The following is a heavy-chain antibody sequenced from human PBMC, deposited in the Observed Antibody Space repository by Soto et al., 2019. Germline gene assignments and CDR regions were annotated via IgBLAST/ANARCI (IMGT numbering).Heavy chain of an antibody. V-gene: IGHV4-31*03. CDR2: IRDSGST. Sequence: QVQLQESGPGLVKPSQTLSVTCTVSGGSVSSDDYSWSWIRQHPGKGLEWIGYIRDSGSTYYNPSLEGRVTISVDTHKNQFSLRLRSVTAADTAVYYCARAMANYFDYWGQGTLVTASS. D-gene: IGHD2-8*01. CDR1: GGSVSSDDYS. CDR3: ARAMANYFDY. J-gene: IGHJ4*02.